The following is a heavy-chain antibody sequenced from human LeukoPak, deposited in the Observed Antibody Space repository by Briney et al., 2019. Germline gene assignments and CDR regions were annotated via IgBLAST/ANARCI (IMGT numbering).Heavy chain of an antibody. CDR1: GYSFTSYW. D-gene: IGHD3-10*01. CDR2: IYPGDSDT. V-gene: IGHV5-51*01. CDR3: ARHKIRVRGVMEGFDP. Sequence: GESLKISSKASGYSFTSYWIGWVRQMPGKGLEWMGIIYPGDSDTRYSPSFQGQVTISADKSISTAYLQWSSRKASDTAMYYCARHKIRVRGVMEGFDPWGQGTLVTVSS. J-gene: IGHJ5*02.